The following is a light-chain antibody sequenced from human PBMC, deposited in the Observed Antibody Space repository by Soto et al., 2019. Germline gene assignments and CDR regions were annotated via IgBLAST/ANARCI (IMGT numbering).Light chain of an antibody. V-gene: IGLV1-44*01. CDR3: AAWDDSLNGVV. CDR2: SNN. J-gene: IGLJ2*01. Sequence: QSVLTQPPSASGTPAQRVTISCSGSSSNIGSNTVNWYQQLPGTAPKLLIYSNNQRPSGVPDRFSGSKSGTSASLAISGLQSDDEADYYCAAWDDSLNGVVFGGGTQLTVL. CDR1: SSNIGSNT.